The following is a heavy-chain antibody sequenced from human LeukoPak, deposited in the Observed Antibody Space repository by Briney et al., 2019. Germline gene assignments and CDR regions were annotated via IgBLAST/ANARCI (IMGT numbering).Heavy chain of an antibody. D-gene: IGHD1-7*01. Sequence: GGPLRLSCTASGFNFGGYAINWVCQAPGPGLEWVGFIRSKALYGTREYAASVEGRFTISRDDSKGIAYLQMNTLKIEDTAVYYCARDNLNYYAPDYWGQGTLVTVSS. J-gene: IGHJ4*02. CDR2: IRSKALYGTR. CDR1: GFNFGGYA. CDR3: ARDNLNYYAPDY. V-gene: IGHV3-49*04.